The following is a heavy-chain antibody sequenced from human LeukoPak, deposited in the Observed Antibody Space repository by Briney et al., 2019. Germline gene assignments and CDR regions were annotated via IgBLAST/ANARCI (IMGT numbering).Heavy chain of an antibody. Sequence: SETLSLTCAVYGGSFSGYYWSWIRQPPGKGLEWIGEVNHSGSTNYNPSLKSRLTISVDTSKNQYALTLSPVTAADTAAYYCARVDLWFGVRGYYYDYMDVWGKGTTVTASS. CDR2: VNHSGST. D-gene: IGHD3-10*01. J-gene: IGHJ6*03. CDR3: ARVDLWFGVRGYYYDYMDV. V-gene: IGHV4-34*01. CDR1: GGSFSGYY.